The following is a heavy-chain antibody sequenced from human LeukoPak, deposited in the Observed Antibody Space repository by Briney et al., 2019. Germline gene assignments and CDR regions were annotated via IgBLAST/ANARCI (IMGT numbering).Heavy chain of an antibody. CDR1: GDSISNYY. D-gene: IGHD4-23*01. J-gene: IGHJ3*02. CDR2: IYYSGST. V-gene: IGHV4-59*01. Sequence: SETLSLTCTVSGDSISNYYWTWIRQPPGKGLECNGYIYYSGSTNYNPSLKSRVTISVDKSKNHFSLKLSSVTAAETAVYYCAREVRRDDYGGNLDDFDIWAQGTMVTVSS. CDR3: AREVRRDDYGGNLDDFDI.